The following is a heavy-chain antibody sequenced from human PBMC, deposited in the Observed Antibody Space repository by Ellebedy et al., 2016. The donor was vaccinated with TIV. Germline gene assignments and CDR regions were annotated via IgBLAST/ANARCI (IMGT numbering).Heavy chain of an antibody. D-gene: IGHD5-18*01. CDR2: ISGSGGST. CDR3: AKVPFPAMITEELNY. Sequence: PSETLSLTCTVSGGSISTYYWSWIRQPPGKGLEWVAGISGSGGSTHYADSVKGRFTISRDNSKNTLYLQMNSLRAEDTAVYYCAKVPFPAMITEELNYWGQGTLVTVSS. J-gene: IGHJ4*02. CDR1: GGSISTYY. V-gene: IGHV3-23*01.